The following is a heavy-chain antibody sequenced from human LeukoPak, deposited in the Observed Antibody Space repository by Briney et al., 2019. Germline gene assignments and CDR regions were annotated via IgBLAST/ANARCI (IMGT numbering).Heavy chain of an antibody. CDR2: IYYSGST. CDR3: ARGGLLMVYARANFDY. V-gene: IGHV4-39*07. CDR1: GGSISSSSYY. Sequence: SETLSLTCTVSGGSISSSSYYWGWLRQPPGKGLEWIGSIYYSGSTYYNPSLKSRVTISVDTSKNQFSLKLSSVTAADTAVYYCARGGLLMVYARANFDYWGQGTLVTVSS. J-gene: IGHJ4*02. D-gene: IGHD2-8*01.